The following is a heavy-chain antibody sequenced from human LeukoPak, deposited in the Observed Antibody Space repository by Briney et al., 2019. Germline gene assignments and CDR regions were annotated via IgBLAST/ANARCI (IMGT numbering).Heavy chain of an antibody. V-gene: IGHV3-30*03. Sequence: GGSLRLSCAASGFTFSSYGIYWVRQAPGKGLEWVAVISYDGSSKYYADSVKGRFTISRDNFKNTLYLQMNSPKPEDTAVYYCSSLGLAVAPNWVDPWGQGTLVTVSS. CDR1: GFTFSSYG. D-gene: IGHD6-19*01. CDR3: SSLGLAVAPNWVDP. CDR2: ISYDGSSK. J-gene: IGHJ5*02.